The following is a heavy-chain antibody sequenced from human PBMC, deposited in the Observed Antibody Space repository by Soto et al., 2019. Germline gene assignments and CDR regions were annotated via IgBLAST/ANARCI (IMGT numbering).Heavy chain of an antibody. V-gene: IGHV4-39*01. D-gene: IGHD5-12*01. CDR3: ARLRRDGYNSRYFDY. CDR2: IYYSGST. Sequence: QLQLQESGPGLVKPSETLSLTCTVSGGSISSSSYYWGWIRQPPGQGLEWIGSIYYSGSTYYNPSLKSRVTISVDTSKNQFSLKLSSVTAADTAVYYCARLRRDGYNSRYFDYWGQGTLVTVSS. J-gene: IGHJ4*02. CDR1: GGSISSSSYY.